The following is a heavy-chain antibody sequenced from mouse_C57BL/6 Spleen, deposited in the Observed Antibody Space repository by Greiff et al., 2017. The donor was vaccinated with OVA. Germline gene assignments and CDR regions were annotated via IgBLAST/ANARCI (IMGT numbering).Heavy chain of an antibody. CDR1: GYTFTSYW. CDR3: ARSTMITNYWYFDD. J-gene: IGHJ1*03. Sequence: QVQLQQPGAELVKPGASVKLSCKASGYTFTSYWMHWVKQRPGRGLEWIGRINPNSGGTNYNEKFKSKATLTVDKPSSTAYMQLSSLTSEDSAVDYCARSTMITNYWYFDDWGTGTTVTVSS. D-gene: IGHD2-4*01. CDR2: INPNSGGT. V-gene: IGHV1-72*01.